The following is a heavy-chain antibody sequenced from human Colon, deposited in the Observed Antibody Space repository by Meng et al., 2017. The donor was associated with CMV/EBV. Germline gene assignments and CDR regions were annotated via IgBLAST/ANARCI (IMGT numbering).Heavy chain of an antibody. V-gene: IGHV1-2*02. CDR2: IYPQDGGT. D-gene: IGHD6-13*01. Sequence: VQLVQSGTEVKKPGASVKVSCKTSGYTFTANHLHWVRQAPGQGLEWMGWIYPQDGGTYFAQKFQDRVTLTRDTSITTAYMELSGLTPDDTAIYYCVRESWYFDFWGEGTLVTVSS. CDR3: VRESWYFDF. J-gene: IGHJ4*02. CDR1: GYTFTANH.